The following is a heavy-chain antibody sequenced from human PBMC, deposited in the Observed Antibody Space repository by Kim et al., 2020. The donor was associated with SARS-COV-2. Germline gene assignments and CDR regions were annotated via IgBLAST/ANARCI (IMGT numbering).Heavy chain of an antibody. CDR3: AKVQLTTVDY. J-gene: IGHJ4*02. D-gene: IGHD1-1*01. V-gene: IGHV3-30*02. CDR2: RDK. Sequence: RDKFYGDSVKGRFNISRDKSKNTLYLQMDNLRGDDSAMYYCAKVQLTTVDYWGQGSLVTVST.